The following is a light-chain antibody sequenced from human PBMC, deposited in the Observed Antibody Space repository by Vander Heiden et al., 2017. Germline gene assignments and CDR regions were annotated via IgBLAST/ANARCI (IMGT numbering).Light chain of an antibody. J-gene: IGLJ1*01. CDR3: CSLAGASTFV. Sequence: QSALTHPAPVSGSPGQSNTISCTGTSSDVGSYNLVSWYQQHPGKAPKVMIYEVNKRPSGVSNRFSGSKSGNTASLTISGLQAEDEADYYCCSLAGASTFVFGTGTKVIVL. V-gene: IGLV2-23*02. CDR2: EVN. CDR1: SSDVGSYNL.